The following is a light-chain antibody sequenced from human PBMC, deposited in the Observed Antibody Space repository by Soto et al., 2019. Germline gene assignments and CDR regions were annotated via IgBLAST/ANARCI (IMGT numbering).Light chain of an antibody. CDR3: NSYAGSNYFV. V-gene: IGLV2-8*01. Sequence: QSALTQPPSASGSPGQSVTISCTGTSSDVGGYNYVSWYQQHPGKAPKLMIYEVTKRPSGVPDRFSGSKSGNTASLTVSGLQAEDEADYFCNSYAGSNYFVFGTGTKLTVL. CDR1: SSDVGGYNY. CDR2: EVT. J-gene: IGLJ1*01.